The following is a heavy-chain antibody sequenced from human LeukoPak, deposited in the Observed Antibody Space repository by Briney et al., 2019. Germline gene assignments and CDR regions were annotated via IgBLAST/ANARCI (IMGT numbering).Heavy chain of an antibody. D-gene: IGHD2/OR15-2a*01. CDR1: GYTFTNDD. CDR3: ARRITGGVDF. Sequence: ASVKVSCKTSGYTFTNDDINWVRQATGQGLEWLGWMSPGSGYTGYAQKFQGRVTMTRDISITTAYVELSMLRAEETAFYYCARRITGGVDFWGQGTLVTVPS. CDR2: MSPGSGYT. V-gene: IGHV1-8*02. J-gene: IGHJ4*01.